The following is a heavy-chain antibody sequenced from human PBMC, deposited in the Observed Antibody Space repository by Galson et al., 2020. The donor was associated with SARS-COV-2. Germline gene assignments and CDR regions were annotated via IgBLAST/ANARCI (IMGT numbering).Heavy chain of an antibody. CDR1: GGSISSSSYY. D-gene: IGHD5-12*01. V-gene: IGHV4-39*02. Sequence: SETLSLTCTVSGGSISSSSYYWGWIRQPPGKGLEWIGSIYYSGSTYYNPSLKSRVTISVDTSKNQFSLKLSSVTAADTAVYYCAREGGARDGYPPEGWIDYWGQGTLVTVSS. J-gene: IGHJ4*02. CDR3: AREGGARDGYPPEGWIDY. CDR2: IYYSGST.